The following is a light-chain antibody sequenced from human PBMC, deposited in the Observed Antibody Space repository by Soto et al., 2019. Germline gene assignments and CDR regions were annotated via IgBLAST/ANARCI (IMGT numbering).Light chain of an antibody. V-gene: IGKV1-5*03. CDR1: QSLXSW. CDR2: TAS. CDR3: QQYNSYSWT. J-gene: IGKJ1*01. Sequence: IQITKSPATLSASVGDRVTITCRASQSLXSWLAWYQQKPGKAPKLLXYTASSLERGVPSRCSGSGSGTEFTLTISSLQPDYFATYYCQQYNSYSWTVGQGTKVEIK.